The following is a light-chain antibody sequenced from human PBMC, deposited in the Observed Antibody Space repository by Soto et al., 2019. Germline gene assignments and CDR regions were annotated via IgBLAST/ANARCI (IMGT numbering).Light chain of an antibody. CDR2: GNS. J-gene: IGLJ3*02. Sequence: QPVLTQPPSVSGAPGQRVTISCTGSSSNIGAGYDVHWYQQLPGTAPKLLIYGNSNRPSGVPDRFSGSKSATSASLAITGLQAEDEADYYCQSYASSLSAWVFGGGTKLTVL. CDR3: QSYASSLSAWV. CDR1: SSNIGAGYD. V-gene: IGLV1-40*01.